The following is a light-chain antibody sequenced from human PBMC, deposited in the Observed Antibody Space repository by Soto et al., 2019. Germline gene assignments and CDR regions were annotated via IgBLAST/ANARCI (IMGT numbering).Light chain of an antibody. V-gene: IGLV2-14*03. CDR1: SSDVGAFNY. J-gene: IGLJ1*01. CDR2: DVT. Sequence: QSVLTQPASVSGSPGQSISISCIGTSSDVGAFNYVSWYQHHPGKAPQLIIYDVTSRPSGVSNRFSASKSGNTASLTISGLQAEDEADYYCSSYTTRNTKVFGTGTKVTVL. CDR3: SSYTTRNTKV.